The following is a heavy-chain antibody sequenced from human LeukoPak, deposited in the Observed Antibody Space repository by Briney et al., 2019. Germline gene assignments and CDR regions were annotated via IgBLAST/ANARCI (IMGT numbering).Heavy chain of an antibody. J-gene: IGHJ4*02. Sequence: GGSLRLSCAASGFTFSSFAMHWVRQAPGKGLEYLSAIYSDGSRTYYADSVKGRFTISRDNSKNTLYFEMSSLRVEDTAVYYCVKSPGSRWPVWGQGTLLTVSS. CDR3: VKSPGSRWPV. CDR2: IYSDGSRT. D-gene: IGHD6-19*01. V-gene: IGHV3-64D*06. CDR1: GFTFSSFA.